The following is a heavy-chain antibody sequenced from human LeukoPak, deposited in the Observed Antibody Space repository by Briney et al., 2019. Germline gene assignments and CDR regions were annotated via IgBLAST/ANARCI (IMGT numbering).Heavy chain of an antibody. J-gene: IGHJ4*02. CDR3: ARDHDDGDYFFDY. V-gene: IGHV3-66*01. D-gene: IGHD4-17*01. Sequence: PGGSLRLSCAASGFTVRSNYMSWVRQAPGKGLGWVSVLYRGGTANYADSVQGRFIISRDNSKNTLYLQMNSLRAEDTAVYYCARDHDDGDYFFDYWGQGTLVTVSS. CDR2: LYRGGTA. CDR1: GFTVRSNY.